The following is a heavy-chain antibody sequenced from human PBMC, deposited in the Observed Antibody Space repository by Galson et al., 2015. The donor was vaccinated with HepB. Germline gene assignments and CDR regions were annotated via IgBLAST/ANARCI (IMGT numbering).Heavy chain of an antibody. D-gene: IGHD2-2*01. CDR1: GFTFSSYA. CDR3: ARGYIVVVPAATTPYYYYGMDV. Sequence: SLRLSCAASGFTFSSYAMHWVRQAPGKGLEWVAVISYDGSNKYYADSVKGRFTISRDNSKNTLYLQMNSLRAEDTAVYYCARGYIVVVPAATTPYYYYGMDVWGQGTMVTVSS. J-gene: IGHJ6*02. V-gene: IGHV3-30-3*01. CDR2: ISYDGSNK.